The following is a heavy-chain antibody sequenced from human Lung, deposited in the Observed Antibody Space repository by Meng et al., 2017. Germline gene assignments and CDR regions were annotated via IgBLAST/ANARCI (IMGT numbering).Heavy chain of an antibody. CDR3: ARSGYCSGSSCYGSFDS. CDR2: ISHSEST. D-gene: IGHD2-15*01. V-gene: IGHV4-30-2*01. CDR1: CGSISSGGYS. J-gene: IGHJ4*02. Sequence: QLQLQESGSGLVKPSQTLSLTCAVSCGSISSGGYSWSWIRQPPGKGLEWIGYISHSESTYYNPSLKNRVTISVDRSKNQFSLRLTSVTAADTAVYSCARSGYCSGSSCYGSFDSWGQGTLVTVSS.